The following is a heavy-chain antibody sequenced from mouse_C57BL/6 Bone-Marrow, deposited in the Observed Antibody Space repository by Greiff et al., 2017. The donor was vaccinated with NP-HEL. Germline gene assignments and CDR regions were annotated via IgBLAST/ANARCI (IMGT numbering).Heavy chain of an antibody. CDR1: GYTFTSYW. Sequence: QVQLQQPGAELVKPGASVKLSCKASGYTFTSYWMHWVKQRPGQGLEWIGMIHPNRGSTNYTEKFKSKATLTVDKSSSTAYMQLSSLTSEDSAVYYCARGDYDKFAYWGQGTLVTVSA. CDR3: ARGDYDKFAY. CDR2: IHPNRGST. J-gene: IGHJ3*01. V-gene: IGHV1-64*01. D-gene: IGHD2-4*01.